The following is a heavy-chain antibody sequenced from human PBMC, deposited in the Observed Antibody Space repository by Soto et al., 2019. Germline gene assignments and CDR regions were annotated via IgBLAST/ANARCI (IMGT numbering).Heavy chain of an antibody. V-gene: IGHV4-39*01. CDR1: GGSINSSSYY. CDR3: ARRSSLVTGWFDP. D-gene: IGHD6-6*01. Sequence: SETLSLTCAVCGGSINSSSYYGGWIRQPPGKGLEWIGSIYYSGSTYYNPSLKSRVTISVDTSKNQFSLKLSSVTAADTAVYYCARRSSLVTGWFDPWGQGTLVTVSS. CDR2: IYYSGST. J-gene: IGHJ5*02.